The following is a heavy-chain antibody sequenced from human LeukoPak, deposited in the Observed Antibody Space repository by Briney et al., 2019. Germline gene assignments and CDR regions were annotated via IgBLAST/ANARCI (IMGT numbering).Heavy chain of an antibody. D-gene: IGHD6-19*01. CDR3: AGAVAGTNAFDI. CDR2: MNPYSGDR. CDR1: GYTFTSYH. J-gene: IGHJ3*02. Sequence: ASVKVSCKTSGYTFTSYHINWVRQATGQGLEWMGWMNPYSGDRGYAQKFQGRVSITSDTSISTAYMELSSLRSEDTAVYYCAGAVAGTNAFDIWGQGTMVTVSS. V-gene: IGHV1-8*03.